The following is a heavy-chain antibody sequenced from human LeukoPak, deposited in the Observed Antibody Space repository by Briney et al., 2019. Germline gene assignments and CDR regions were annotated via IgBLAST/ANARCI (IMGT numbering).Heavy chain of an antibody. D-gene: IGHD2-2*01. J-gene: IGHJ6*03. V-gene: IGHV3-7*01. CDR3: ASSTFYCSSTSCYVYYYMDV. CDR2: IKQDGSEK. Sequence: GGSLRLSCAASGFTFSSYWMSWVRQAPGKGLEWVANIKQDGSEKYYVDSVKGRFTISRDNAKNSLYLQMNSLRAEDTAVYYCASSTFYCSSTSCYVYYYMDVWGKGTTVAVSS. CDR1: GFTFSSYW.